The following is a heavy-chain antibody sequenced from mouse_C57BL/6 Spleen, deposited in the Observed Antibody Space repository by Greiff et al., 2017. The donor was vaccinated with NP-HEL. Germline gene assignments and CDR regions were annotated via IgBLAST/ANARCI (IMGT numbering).Heavy chain of an antibody. Sequence: QVQLQQPGAELVKPGASVKLSCKASGYTFTSYWMHWVKQRPGRGLEWIGRIDPNSGGTKYNEKFKSKATLTVDKPSSPAYMQLSSLTSEDSAVYYCARSRGPTYDSTGGFAYWGQGTLVTVSA. V-gene: IGHV1-72*01. J-gene: IGHJ3*01. CDR1: GYTFTSYW. CDR3: ARSRGPTYDSTGGFAY. CDR2: IDPNSGGT. D-gene: IGHD2-4*01.